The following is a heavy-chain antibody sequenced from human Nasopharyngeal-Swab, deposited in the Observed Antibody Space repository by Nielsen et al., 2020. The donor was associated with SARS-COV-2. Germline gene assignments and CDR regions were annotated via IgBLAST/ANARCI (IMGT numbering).Heavy chain of an antibody. Sequence: ASEQVSCKASGYTFTSNYMHWVRQAPGQGLEWMGRINPNRGGTNYAQKFQGRVTMTRDKSISTAYMELSRLRSDDTAVYYCSIGDDYGDYGLWYWGQGTLVTVSS. J-gene: IGHJ4*02. V-gene: IGHV1-2*06. D-gene: IGHD4-17*01. CDR2: INPNRGGT. CDR3: SIGDDYGDYGLWY. CDR1: GYTFTSNY.